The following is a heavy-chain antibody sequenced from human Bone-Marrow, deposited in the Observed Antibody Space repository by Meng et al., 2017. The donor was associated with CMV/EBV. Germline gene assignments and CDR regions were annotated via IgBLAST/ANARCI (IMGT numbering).Heavy chain of an antibody. V-gene: IGHV3-23*01. D-gene: IGHD3-22*01. Sequence: GESLKISCAASGFTFSSYAMSWVRQAPGKGLEWVSAISGSGGSTYYADSVKGRFTIARDNSKDTLYLQMKSLRAEDTAVYYCTKGVVKQRGPIRTWGQGTLVTVSS. CDR2: ISGSGGST. CDR1: GFTFSSYA. CDR3: TKGVVKQRGPIRT. J-gene: IGHJ5*02.